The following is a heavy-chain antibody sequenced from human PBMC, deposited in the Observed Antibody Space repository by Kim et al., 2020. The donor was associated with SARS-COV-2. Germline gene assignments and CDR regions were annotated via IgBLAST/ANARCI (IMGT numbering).Heavy chain of an antibody. CDR1: GGSISSGGYS. Sequence: SETLSLTCAVSGGSISSGGYSWSWIRQPPGKGLEWIGYIYHSGSTYYNPSLKSRVTISVDRSKNQFSLKLSSVTAADTAVYYCARVAHSSSWYRSWFDPWGQGTLVTVSS. V-gene: IGHV4-30-2*01. D-gene: IGHD6-13*01. J-gene: IGHJ5*02. CDR2: IYHSGST. CDR3: ARVAHSSSWYRSWFDP.